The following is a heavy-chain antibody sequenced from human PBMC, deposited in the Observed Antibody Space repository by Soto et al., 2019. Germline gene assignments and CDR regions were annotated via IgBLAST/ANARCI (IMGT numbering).Heavy chain of an antibody. D-gene: IGHD3-10*01. CDR1: GDTFSFYT. Sequence: QVQLVQSGAEVKKPGSSVKVSCKASGDTFSFYTINWVRQAPGLGLGWVGRINPILSMSNYAQKFQGRVTMTADKSTSTAYMELRSLRSEDTAMYYCATSYGSGYRAFDYWGQGALVTVSS. V-gene: IGHV1-69*02. J-gene: IGHJ4*02. CDR2: INPILSMS. CDR3: ATSYGSGYRAFDY.